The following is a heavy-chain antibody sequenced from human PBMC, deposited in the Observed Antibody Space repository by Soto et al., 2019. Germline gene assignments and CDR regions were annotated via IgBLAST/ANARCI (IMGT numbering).Heavy chain of an antibody. CDR1: GGSFRGYY. CDR2: INHSGST. V-gene: IGHV4-34*01. CDR3: ARSSRITIFGVVIIPALDGMDV. Sequence: SETLSLASAVYGGSFRGYYWSWIRQPPRKGLEWIGEINHSGSTNYNPSLNSRVTISVDTSKNQFSLKLSSVTAADTAVYYCARSSRITIFGVVIIPALDGMDVWGQGTTV. D-gene: IGHD3-3*01. J-gene: IGHJ6*02.